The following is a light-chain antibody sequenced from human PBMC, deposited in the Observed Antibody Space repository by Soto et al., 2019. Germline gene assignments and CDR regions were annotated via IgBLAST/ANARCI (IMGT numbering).Light chain of an antibody. J-gene: IGLJ2*01. V-gene: IGLV2-14*01. CDR3: SSYTSASALAI. Sequence: QSALTQPASVSGSPGQTITISCAGTKFDIGRYDYVSWYRQHPGEAPKLIIFEVNTRPSGISLRFSGSKSGNTASLTISGLQVEDEAHYFCSSYTSASALAIFGGGTKVTVL. CDR2: EVN. CDR1: KFDIGRYDY.